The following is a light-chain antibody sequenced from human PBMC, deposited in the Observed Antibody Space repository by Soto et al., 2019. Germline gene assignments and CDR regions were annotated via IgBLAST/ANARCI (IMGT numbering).Light chain of an antibody. Sequence: DIQMTQSPSSLSASVGHRVTITCQASQDISNYLNWYQQKPGKAAKLLIYDAYSLESGVPSRFRGSGSETEFTLTISGLQPGDSATYYCQQYNSYSPTFGQGTQVEIK. CDR3: QQYNSYSPT. V-gene: IGKV1-5*01. J-gene: IGKJ1*01. CDR2: DAY. CDR1: QDISNY.